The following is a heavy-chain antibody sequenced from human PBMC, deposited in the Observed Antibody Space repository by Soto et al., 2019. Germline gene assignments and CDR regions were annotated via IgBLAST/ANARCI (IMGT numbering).Heavy chain of an antibody. D-gene: IGHD1-26*01. CDR1: GGTFNTYT. CDR2: VIPMYDSV. CDR3: ASWRSYSGSYCFDY. Sequence: QVQLVQSGAEVKKPGSSVKVSCEASGGTFNTYTINWVRQAPGRGLEWMGQVIPMYDSVNYAESFQGRVTITANKSTNIAYMELSSLRSEDTALYFCASWRSYSGSYCFDYWGQVTLVIVSS. J-gene: IGHJ4*02. V-gene: IGHV1-69*06.